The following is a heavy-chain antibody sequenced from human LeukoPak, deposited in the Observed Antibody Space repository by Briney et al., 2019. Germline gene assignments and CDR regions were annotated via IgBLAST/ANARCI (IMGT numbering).Heavy chain of an antibody. D-gene: IGHD6-13*01. Sequence: ASVKVSCKASGYTFTSYGISWVRQAPGQGLEWMGWISAYNGNTNYAQKLQGRVTMTTDTSTCTAYMELRSLRSDDTAVYYCARDAAVPTSSWFDYWGQGTLVTVSS. CDR3: ARDAAVPTSSWFDY. J-gene: IGHJ4*02. CDR2: ISAYNGNT. CDR1: GYTFTSYG. V-gene: IGHV1-18*01.